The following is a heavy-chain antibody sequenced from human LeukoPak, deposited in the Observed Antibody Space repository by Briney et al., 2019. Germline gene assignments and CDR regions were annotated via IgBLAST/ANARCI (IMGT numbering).Heavy chain of an antibody. J-gene: IGHJ4*02. CDR2: ISAYNGNT. V-gene: IGHV1-18*01. CDR3: ARQVDTTMALPDY. Sequence: ASVKVSCKTSGYTFTSYGISWVRQAPGQRLEWMGWISAYNGNTNYAQNFQGRVTMTTDTSTSTVYMELRSLRSDDTAKYYCARQVDTTMALPDYWGQGTLVTFSS. D-gene: IGHD5-18*01. CDR1: GYTFTSYG.